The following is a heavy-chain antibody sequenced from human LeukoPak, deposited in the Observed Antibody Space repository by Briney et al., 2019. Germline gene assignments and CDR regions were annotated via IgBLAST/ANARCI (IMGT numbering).Heavy chain of an antibody. J-gene: IGHJ6*04. D-gene: IGHD3-10*02. CDR2: ISSSGSTI. CDR1: GFTFSSYE. V-gene: IGHV3-48*03. CDR3: AELGITMIGGV. Sequence: HPGGSLRLSCASSGFTFSSYEMNWVRQAPGKGLEWVSYISSSGSTIYYADSVKGRFTISRDNAKNSLYLQMNSLRAEDTAVYYCAELGITMIGGVWGKGTTVTISS.